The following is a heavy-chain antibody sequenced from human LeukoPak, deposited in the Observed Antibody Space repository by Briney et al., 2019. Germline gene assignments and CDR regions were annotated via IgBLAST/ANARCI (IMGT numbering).Heavy chain of an antibody. CDR2: INHSGST. D-gene: IGHD4-17*01. J-gene: IGHJ6*03. CDR3: ARVASDYQYYYYMDV. Sequence: SETLSLTCAVYGGSFSGYYWSWIRQPPGKGLEWIGEINHSGSTNYNPPLKSRVTISVDTSKNQFSLKLSSVTAADTAVYYCARVASDYQYYYYMDVWGKGTTVTVSS. CDR1: GGSFSGYY. V-gene: IGHV4-34*01.